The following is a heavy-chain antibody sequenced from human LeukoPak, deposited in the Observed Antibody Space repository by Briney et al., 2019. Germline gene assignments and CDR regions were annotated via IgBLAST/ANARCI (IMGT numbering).Heavy chain of an antibody. Sequence: ASVKVSCKASGYTFTNSYIHWVRQAPGQGLEWMRIINPSGGSTSYPQKFQGRVTVTRDTSTSTVYMELSSLRSEDTAVYYCARDPYGSGSYYSHFDYWGQGTLVTVSS. J-gene: IGHJ4*02. CDR1: GYTFTNSY. CDR2: INPSGGST. V-gene: IGHV1-46*01. CDR3: ARDPYGSGSYYSHFDY. D-gene: IGHD3-10*01.